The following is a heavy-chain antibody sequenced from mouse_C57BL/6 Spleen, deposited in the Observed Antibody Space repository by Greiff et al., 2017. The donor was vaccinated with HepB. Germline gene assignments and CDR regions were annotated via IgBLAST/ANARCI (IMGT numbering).Heavy chain of an antibody. CDR2: IHPNSGST. CDR3: ARDYYYGRDY. CDR1: GYTFTSYW. D-gene: IGHD1-1*01. Sequence: QVQLQQPGAELVKPGASVKLSCKASGYTFTSYWMHWVKQRPGQGLEWIGMIHPNSGSTNYNEKFKSKATLTVDKSSSTAYMQLSSLTSEASAVYYCARDYYYGRDYWGQGTTLTVSS. V-gene: IGHV1-64*01. J-gene: IGHJ2*01.